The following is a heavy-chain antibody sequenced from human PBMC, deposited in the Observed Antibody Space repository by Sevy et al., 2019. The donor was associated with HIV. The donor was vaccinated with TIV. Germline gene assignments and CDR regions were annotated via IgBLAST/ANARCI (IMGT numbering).Heavy chain of an antibody. CDR3: ARIVIEQYQLLYRGYYYGMDV. CDR1: GGSFSGYY. V-gene: IGHV4-34*01. J-gene: IGHJ6*02. D-gene: IGHD2-2*02. Sequence: SETLSLTCAVYGGSFSGYYWSWIRQPPGKGLEWIGEINHSGSTNYNPSLKSRVTISVDTSKNQFSLKQSSVTAADTAVHYCARIVIEQYQLLYRGYYYGMDVWGQGTTVTVSS. CDR2: INHSGST.